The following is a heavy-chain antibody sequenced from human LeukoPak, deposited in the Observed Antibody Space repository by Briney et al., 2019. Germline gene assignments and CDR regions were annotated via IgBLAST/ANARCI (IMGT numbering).Heavy chain of an antibody. CDR2: IWYDGSNK. J-gene: IGHJ4*02. CDR3: ARAYSTTRENLYYFDY. D-gene: IGHD4-11*01. V-gene: IGHV3-33*01. CDR1: GFTFSSYG. Sequence: PGGSLRLSCAASGFTFSSYGMHWVRQAPGKGLEWVAVIWYDGSNKYYADSVKGRFTISRDNPKNTLYLQMNSLRAEDTAVYYCARAYSTTRENLYYFDYWGQGTLVTVSS.